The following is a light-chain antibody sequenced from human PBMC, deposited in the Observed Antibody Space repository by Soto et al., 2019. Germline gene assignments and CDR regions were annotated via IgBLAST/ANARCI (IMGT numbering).Light chain of an antibody. CDR1: QSVSSSY. V-gene: IGKV3-20*01. CDR2: RAS. CDR3: QEYGSSPPAVA. Sequence: EIVLTQSPGTLSLSPGERATLSCRASQSVSSSYLAWYQQKPGQAPRLLIYRASSRATGIPGRFSGSGSGTDSTLTIGRLEPEDFAVYYCQEYGSSPPAVAFGQGTRVEIK. J-gene: IGKJ1*01.